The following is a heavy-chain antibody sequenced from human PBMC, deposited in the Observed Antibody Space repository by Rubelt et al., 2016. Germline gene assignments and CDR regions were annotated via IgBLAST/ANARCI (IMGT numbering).Heavy chain of an antibody. CDR2: INHSGRT. D-gene: IGHD3-10*01. V-gene: IGHV4-34*01. J-gene: IGHJ4*02. CDR1: GGSFSGYY. Sequence: QVQLQQWGAGLLKPSETLSLTCAVYGGSFSGYYWSWIRQPPGKGLEWIGEINHSGRTNYNPSLKSGVIILVDTSKNQFSLKLSSVTAADTAVYYCARTKKSQWFGDLIGPFDYWGQGTLVTVSS. CDR3: ARTKKSQWFGDLIGPFDY.